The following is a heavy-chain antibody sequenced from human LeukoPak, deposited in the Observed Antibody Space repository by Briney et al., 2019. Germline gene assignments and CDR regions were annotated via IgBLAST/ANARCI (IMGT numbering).Heavy chain of an antibody. CDR3: ARSRSNGYSSGWPYYGMDV. V-gene: IGHV4-59*11. D-gene: IGHD6-19*01. CDR1: GGSISSHY. Sequence: PSETLSLTCTVSGGSISSHYWSWIRQPPGKGLEWIGYIYYSGSTNYNPSLKSRVTISVDTSKNQFSLKLSSVTAADTAVYYCARSRSNGYSSGWPYYGMDVWGQGTTVTVSS. CDR2: IYYSGST. J-gene: IGHJ6*02.